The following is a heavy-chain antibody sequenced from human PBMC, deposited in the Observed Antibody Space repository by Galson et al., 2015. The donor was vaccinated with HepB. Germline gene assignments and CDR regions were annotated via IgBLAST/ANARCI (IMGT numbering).Heavy chain of an antibody. D-gene: IGHD5-24*01. J-gene: IGHJ4*02. CDR3: AKDMGRWLQQIGAG. Sequence: SLRLSCAASGFTFDDYAMHWVRQAPGKGLEWVSGISWNSGSIGYADSVKGRFTISRDNAKNSLYLQMNSLRAEDTALYYCAKDMGRWLQQIGAGWGQGTLVTVSS. V-gene: IGHV3-9*01. CDR2: ISWNSGSI. CDR1: GFTFDDYA.